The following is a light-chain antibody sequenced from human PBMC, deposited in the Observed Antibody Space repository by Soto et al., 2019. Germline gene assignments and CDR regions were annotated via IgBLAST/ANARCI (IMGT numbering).Light chain of an antibody. J-gene: IGLJ2*01. V-gene: IGLV3-21*02. CDR3: QVWDSSRDIVG. Sequence: SSELTQPPSVSVAPGQTARITCGGNNIGSKSVHWYQQKPGQAPVLVVYDDNDRPSGIPERFSGSNSGSTATLTISRGEAGDEADYYCQVWDSSRDIVGFGGGTQVTVL. CDR1: NIGSKS. CDR2: DDN.